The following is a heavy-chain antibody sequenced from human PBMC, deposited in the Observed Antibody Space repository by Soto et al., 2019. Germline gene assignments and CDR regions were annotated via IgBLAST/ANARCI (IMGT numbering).Heavy chain of an antibody. Sequence: SQTLSLTCTVSGGSISSGDYYWSWIRQPPGKGLEWIEYIYYSGSTYYNPSLKSRVTISADTSMNQFSLALTSVTAADTAMYYCARGSTTEKVDSWGQGILVTVSS. J-gene: IGHJ4*02. V-gene: IGHV4-30-4*01. CDR3: ARGSTTEKVDS. CDR2: IYYSGST. CDR1: GGSISSGDYY.